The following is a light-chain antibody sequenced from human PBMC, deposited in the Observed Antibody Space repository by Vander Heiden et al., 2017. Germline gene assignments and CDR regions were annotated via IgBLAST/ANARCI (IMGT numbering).Light chain of an antibody. Sequence: SPLTQPPSACAPPGQSVTISCTGTSSDVGGYRYVSWYQQHPDRAPQLVIFEVTKRPSGVPARFTGSKSGNTDSLTVSGVQPDDEAIYYCASYAGNNDLIFGGGTKLTVL. CDR1: SSDVGGYRY. J-gene: IGLJ2*01. CDR2: EVT. V-gene: IGLV2-8*01. CDR3: ASYAGNNDLI.